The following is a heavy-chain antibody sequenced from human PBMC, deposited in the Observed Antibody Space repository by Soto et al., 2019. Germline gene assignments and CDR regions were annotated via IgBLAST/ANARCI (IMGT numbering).Heavy chain of an antibody. CDR3: ASGMPTVTTFAY. D-gene: IGHD4-17*01. Sequence: QLQLQESGSGLVKPSQTLSLTCAGSGGSISSGGYSWSWIRQPPGKGLEWIGYIYHSGSTYYNPSLTRRAXXXVXXSKNQVSLKLRPVTAADTAVYYCASGMPTVTTFAYWGQGTLVTVSS. J-gene: IGHJ4*02. CDR2: IYHSGST. V-gene: IGHV4-30-2*01. CDR1: GGSISSGGYS.